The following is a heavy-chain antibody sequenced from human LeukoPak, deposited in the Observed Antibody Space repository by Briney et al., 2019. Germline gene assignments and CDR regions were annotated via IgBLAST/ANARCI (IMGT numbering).Heavy chain of an antibody. Sequence: RPSETLSLTCAVYGGSLSDYYWSWIRQPPGKGLEWIGYIWYSGFTYYNPSLKSRVTISIDTSKNQFSLKLSSVTAADAAVYYCARVPVVRGVIEDWGQGTLVTVSS. CDR3: ARVPVVRGVIED. D-gene: IGHD3-10*01. CDR1: GGSLSDYY. V-gene: IGHV4-34*09. CDR2: IWYSGFT. J-gene: IGHJ4*02.